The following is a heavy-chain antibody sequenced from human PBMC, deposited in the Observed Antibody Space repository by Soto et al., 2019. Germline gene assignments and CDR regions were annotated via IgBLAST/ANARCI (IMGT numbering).Heavy chain of an antibody. CDR2: ISYDGSNK. Sequence: QVQLVESGGGVVQPGRSLRLSCAASGFTFSSYGMHWVRQAPGKGLEWVAVISYDGSNKYYADSVKGRFTISRDNSKNTLYLQMNSLRAEDTAVYYCAKDQNIVATSGAAIRPYYFDYWGQGTLVTVSS. J-gene: IGHJ4*02. D-gene: IGHD5-12*01. V-gene: IGHV3-30*18. CDR1: GFTFSSYG. CDR3: AKDQNIVATSGAAIRPYYFDY.